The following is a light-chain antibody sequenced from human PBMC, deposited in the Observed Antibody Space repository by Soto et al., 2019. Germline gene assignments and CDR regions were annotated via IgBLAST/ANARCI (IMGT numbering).Light chain of an antibody. CDR3: QQYYNYPRT. CDR2: AAS. V-gene: IGKV1-8*01. J-gene: IGKJ1*01. CDR1: QRIISY. Sequence: AIRLTQSPSSFSASTGDTVTITCRASQRIISYLAWYQQNPGKAPKLLISAASSLESGVPSRFSGSGSGTDFTLTIRRLQSEDFAIYYCQQYYNYPRTFGQGTKVEVK.